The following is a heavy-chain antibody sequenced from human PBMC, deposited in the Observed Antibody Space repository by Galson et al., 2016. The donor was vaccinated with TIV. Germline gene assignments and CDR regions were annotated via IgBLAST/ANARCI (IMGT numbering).Heavy chain of an antibody. CDR2: IYHTGST. J-gene: IGHJ4*02. V-gene: IGHV4-38-2*02. Sequence: SETLSLTCTVSGFSISSGYHWGWIRQPPGKGLEWIGSIYHTGSTYYNPSLKSRVTISVDTSQNHFSLKLSSVAAADTAVYYFARDSEHGYSYGDWGQGTLVTVTS. CDR1: GFSISSGYH. D-gene: IGHD5-18*01. CDR3: ARDSEHGYSYGD.